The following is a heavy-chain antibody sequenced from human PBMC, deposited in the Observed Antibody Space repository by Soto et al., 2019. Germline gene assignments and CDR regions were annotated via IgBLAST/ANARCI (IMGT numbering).Heavy chain of an antibody. D-gene: IGHD2-15*01. CDR2: IYWDADK. V-gene: IGHV2-5*02. J-gene: IGHJ6*02. CDR1: GFSLSTSGVG. CDR3: AYLPCSGGSCSWFSFSGMDV. Sequence: QITLKESGPTLVKPTQTLTLTCTFSGFSLSTSGVGVAWIRQPPGEALEWLALIYWDADKRYRPSLESRLTITQDTSKNQVVLTLTNMDSVDTATYYCAYLPCSGGSCSWFSFSGMDVWGQGTTVTVSS.